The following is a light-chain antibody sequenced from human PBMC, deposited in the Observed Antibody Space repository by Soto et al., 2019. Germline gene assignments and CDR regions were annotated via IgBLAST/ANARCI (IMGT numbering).Light chain of an antibody. Sequence: QSVLTQPPSASGTPGQRVTLSCSGSSSNIGSNTVTWYQQLPGTAPKLLIYSTSQRSSGVPGRFSGSKSGASASLSISELQSEDEADYYCAAWDDRLDVYVFGTGTKVTVL. CDR3: AAWDDRLDVYV. V-gene: IGLV1-44*01. CDR2: STS. CDR1: SSNIGSNT. J-gene: IGLJ1*01.